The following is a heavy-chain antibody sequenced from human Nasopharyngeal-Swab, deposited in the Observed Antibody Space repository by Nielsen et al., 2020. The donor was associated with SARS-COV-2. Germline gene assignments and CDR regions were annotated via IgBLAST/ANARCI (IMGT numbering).Heavy chain of an antibody. Sequence: GESLKISCAASGFTFSSYAMSWVRQAPGKGLEWVSAISGSGGSTYYADSVKGQFTISRDNSKNTLYLQMNSLRAEDTAVYYCAKLHHYYGESDYWGQGTLVTVSS. D-gene: IGHD4-17*01. CDR3: AKLHHYYGESDY. CDR1: GFTFSSYA. CDR2: ISGSGGST. J-gene: IGHJ4*02. V-gene: IGHV3-23*01.